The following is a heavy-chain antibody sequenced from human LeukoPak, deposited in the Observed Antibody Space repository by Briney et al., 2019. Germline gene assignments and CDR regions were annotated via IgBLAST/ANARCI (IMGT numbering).Heavy chain of an antibody. CDR1: GGSISSISYY. V-gene: IGHV4-39*01. J-gene: IGHJ4*02. D-gene: IGHD3-3*01. CDR3: ARGAYDFWSGYYLFYFDY. CDR2: IYYSGST. Sequence: SETLSLTCTVSGGSISSISYYWGWIRQPPGKGLEWIGSIYYSGSTYYNPSLKSRVSISVDTSKNQFSLKLSSVTAADTAVYYCARGAYDFWSGYYLFYFDYWGQGTLVTVSS.